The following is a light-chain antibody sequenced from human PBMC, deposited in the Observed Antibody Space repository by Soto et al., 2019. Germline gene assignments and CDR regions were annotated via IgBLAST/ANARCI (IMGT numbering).Light chain of an antibody. V-gene: IGKV1-5*01. J-gene: IGKJ2*01. CDR3: KQYHSFSLT. Sequence: SGSVGGRVTITCRASQSITYWLAWYQQKPGRAPKLLIYDVFNLQSGVPSRFSGSGSGTEFTLTISSLQTDDSATYYCKQYHSFSLTFGKGTKVDIK. CDR1: QSITYW. CDR2: DVF.